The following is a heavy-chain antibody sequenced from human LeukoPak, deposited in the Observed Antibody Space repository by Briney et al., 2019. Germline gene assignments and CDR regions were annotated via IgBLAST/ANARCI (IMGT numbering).Heavy chain of an antibody. CDR1: GFTFSSYW. D-gene: IGHD2-2*01. CDR3: ARADCSSTSCYWGFGYYYYGMDV. J-gene: IGHJ6*02. Sequence: HPGGSLRLSCAASGFTFSSYWMSWVRQAPGKGLEWVANIKQDGSEKYYVDSVKGRFTISRDNAKNSLYLQMNSLRAEDTAVYYCARADCSSTSCYWGFGYYYYGMDVWGQGTTVTVSS. CDR2: IKQDGSEK. V-gene: IGHV3-7*01.